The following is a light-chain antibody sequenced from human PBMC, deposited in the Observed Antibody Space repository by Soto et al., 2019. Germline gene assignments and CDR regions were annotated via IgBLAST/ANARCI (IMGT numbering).Light chain of an antibody. Sequence: EIVMTQSPATLSVSPGERATLSCRASQSVRINLAWYQQKPGQAPRLLIYGASTRATGIPARFSGNASGTEFTLTISNLQSEDFAVYYCQQYNNWPPITVGQGTRLEIK. CDR3: QQYNNWPPIT. CDR2: GAS. J-gene: IGKJ5*01. V-gene: IGKV3-15*01. CDR1: QSVRIN.